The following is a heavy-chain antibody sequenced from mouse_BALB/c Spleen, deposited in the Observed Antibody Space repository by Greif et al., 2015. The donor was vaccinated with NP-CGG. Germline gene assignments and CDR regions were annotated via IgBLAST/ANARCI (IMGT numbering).Heavy chain of an antibody. D-gene: IGHD2-14*01. CDR2: ISYSGST. CDR3: ARAYRYAWFAY. Sequence: QSGPGLVKPSQSLSLTCTVTGYSITSDYAWNWIRQFPGNKLEWMGYISYSGSTSYNPSLKSRISITRDTSKNQFFLQLNSVTTEDTATYYCARAYRYAWFAYWGQGTLVTVSA. J-gene: IGHJ3*01. V-gene: IGHV3-2*02. CDR1: GYSITSDYA.